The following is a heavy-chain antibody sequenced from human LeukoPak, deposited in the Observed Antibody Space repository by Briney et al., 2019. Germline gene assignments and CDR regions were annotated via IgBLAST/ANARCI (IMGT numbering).Heavy chain of an antibody. CDR2: ISAYNGNT. CDR3: ARESSGWYGY. J-gene: IGHJ4*02. V-gene: IGHV1-18*04. Sequence: ASVKVSFKGSGYTFTRYGISWVRQAPGQGVEWMGWISAYNGNTNYAQKLQGRVTMTTDTSTSTAYMELRSLRSDDTAVYYCARESSGWYGYWGQGTLVTVSS. D-gene: IGHD6-19*01. CDR1: GYTFTRYG.